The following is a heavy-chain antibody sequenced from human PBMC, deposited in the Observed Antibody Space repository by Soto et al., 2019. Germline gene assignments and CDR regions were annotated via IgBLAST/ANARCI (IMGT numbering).Heavy chain of an antibody. CDR3: ARFKMTTVTTDYYGMDV. CDR1: GYSLSSYW. Sequence: GESVNISGKGSGYSLSSYWMSCVRQMTGKGLEWMGRIDPSDSYTNYSPSFQGHVTISADKSISTAYLQWSSLKASDTAMYYCARFKMTTVTTDYYGMDVWGQGTTVTVSS. D-gene: IGHD4-17*01. J-gene: IGHJ6*02. CDR2: IDPSDSYT. V-gene: IGHV5-10-1*01.